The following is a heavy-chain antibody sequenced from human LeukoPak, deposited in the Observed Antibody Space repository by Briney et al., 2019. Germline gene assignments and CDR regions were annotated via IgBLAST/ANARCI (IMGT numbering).Heavy chain of an antibody. J-gene: IGHJ3*02. D-gene: IGHD6-13*01. CDR1: GFTFNTYA. V-gene: IGHV3-23*01. Sequence: GGSLRLSCAASGFTFNTYAMSWVRRAPGKGLEGVSGISGSGGSTYSADSVKGRFTISRDNSKNTLYVQMNSLGAEDTALYYCAKGGSSSWNAFDIWGQGTLVTVSS. CDR2: ISGSGGST. CDR3: AKGGSSSWNAFDI.